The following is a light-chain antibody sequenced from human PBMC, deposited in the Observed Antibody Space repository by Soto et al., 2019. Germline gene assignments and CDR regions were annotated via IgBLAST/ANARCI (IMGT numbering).Light chain of an antibody. V-gene: IGKV1-39*01. CDR2: ATS. CDR1: QNIDNY. Sequence: DIQMTQSPSSLSASLGDRFTISCLASQNIDNYLNWYRQKPGKAPKLLIYATSTLQSGVPSRFSGSGSGTEFTLTISSLQAEDFATYFCQESYTSPAVSFGGGTKVDIK. CDR3: QESYTSPAVS. J-gene: IGKJ4*01.